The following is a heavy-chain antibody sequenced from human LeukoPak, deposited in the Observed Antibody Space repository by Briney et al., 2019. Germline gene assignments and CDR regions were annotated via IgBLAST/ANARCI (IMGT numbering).Heavy chain of an antibody. V-gene: IGHV3-20*04. Sequence: GGSLRLSCAASGFTFNDYGMSWVRQAPGKGLEWVSGINWNGGSTGYADSVKGRFTISRDNAKNSLYLQMNSLRAEDTALYYCARDGGNGYNWADFDYWGQGTLVTVSS. CDR1: GFTFNDYG. D-gene: IGHD1-1*01. CDR3: ARDGGNGYNWADFDY. J-gene: IGHJ4*02. CDR2: INWNGGST.